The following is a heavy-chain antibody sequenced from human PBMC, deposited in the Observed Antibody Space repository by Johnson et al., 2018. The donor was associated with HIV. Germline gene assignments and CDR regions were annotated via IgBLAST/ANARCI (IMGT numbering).Heavy chain of an antibody. J-gene: IGHJ3*02. D-gene: IGHD3-10*01. Sequence: VQLVESGGGLVKPGGSLRLSCAASGFTFSDYYMSWIRQTPGKGLEWVSVIYTGGSTYYADSVTGRFTISRDNSKNTLYLQMNSLRVEDTAVYYFASSYSESDAFDIWGRGTIVIVSS. CDR3: ASSYSESDAFDI. CDR2: IYTGGST. V-gene: IGHV3-66*01. CDR1: GFTFSDYY.